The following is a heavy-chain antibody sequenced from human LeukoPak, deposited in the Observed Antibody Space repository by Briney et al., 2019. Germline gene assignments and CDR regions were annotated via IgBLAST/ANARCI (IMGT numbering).Heavy chain of an antibody. Sequence: GGSLRLSCAASGFTFSSYAMHWVRQAPGKGLEWVAVISYDGSNKYYADSVKGRFTISRDNSKNTLCLQMNSLRAEDTAVYYCATGTSWGYFDWLLPGPFDYWGQGTLVTVSS. D-gene: IGHD3-9*01. CDR1: GFTFSSYA. V-gene: IGHV3-30-3*01. J-gene: IGHJ4*02. CDR2: ISYDGSNK. CDR3: ATGTSWGYFDWLLPGPFDY.